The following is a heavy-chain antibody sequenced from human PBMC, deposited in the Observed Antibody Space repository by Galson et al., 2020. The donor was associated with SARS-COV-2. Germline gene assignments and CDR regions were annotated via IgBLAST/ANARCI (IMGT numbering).Heavy chain of an antibody. Sequence: KIGESLKISCAASGFTFSSYSMHWVRQAPGKGLEWVSSISSSSSYIYYADSVKGRFTISRDNAKNSLYLQMNRLRAEDTAVYYCARQGSSSWYFYVGFGIWGQGTMVTVSS. CDR1: GFTFSSYS. CDR3: ARQGSSSWYFYVGFGI. V-gene: IGHV3-21*01. J-gene: IGHJ3*02. CDR2: ISSSSSYI. D-gene: IGHD6-13*01.